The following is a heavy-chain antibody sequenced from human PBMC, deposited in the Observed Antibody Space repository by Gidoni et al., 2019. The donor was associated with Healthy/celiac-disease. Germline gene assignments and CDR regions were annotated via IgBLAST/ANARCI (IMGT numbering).Heavy chain of an antibody. CDR1: GFTFSSYG. Sequence: QVQLVESGGGVVQPGRSLRLSCAASGFTFSSYGMHWVRQAPGKGLEWVAVISYDGSNKYYADSVKGRFTISRDNPKNTLYLQMNSLRAEDTAVYYCAKDLLSKSILEWLFQGLGYWGQGTLVTVSS. CDR2: ISYDGSNK. V-gene: IGHV3-30*18. J-gene: IGHJ4*02. CDR3: AKDLLSKSILEWLFQGLGY. D-gene: IGHD3-3*01.